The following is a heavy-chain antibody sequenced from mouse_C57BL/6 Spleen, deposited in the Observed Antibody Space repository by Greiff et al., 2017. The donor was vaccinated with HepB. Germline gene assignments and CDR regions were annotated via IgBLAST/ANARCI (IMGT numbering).Heavy chain of an antibody. J-gene: IGHJ4*01. D-gene: IGHD2-2*01. CDR1: GYTFTDYY. V-gene: IGHV1-26*01. CDR2: INPNNGGT. Sequence: EVQLQQSGPELVKPGASVKMSCKASGYTFTDYYMNWVKQSHGKSLEWIGDINPNNGGTSYNQKFKGKATLTVDKSSSTAYMELRSLTSEDSAVYYCAREGGLRRGAMDYWGQGTSVTVSS. CDR3: AREGGLRRGAMDY.